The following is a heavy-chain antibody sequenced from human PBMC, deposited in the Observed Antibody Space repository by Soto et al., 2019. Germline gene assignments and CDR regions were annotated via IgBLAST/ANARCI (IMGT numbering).Heavy chain of an antibody. CDR1: GGSTSSGSYY. D-gene: IGHD2-2*01. V-gene: IGHV4-31*03. Sequence: SETLSLTCTVSGGSTSSGSYYWSWIRQHPGKGLEWIGYIYYSGSTYSNPSLKSRVTISVDTSKNQFSLKLSSVTAADTAVYYCARGPHSIYCSSTSCYQAFDYWGQGTLVTVSS. CDR3: ARGPHSIYCSSTSCYQAFDY. J-gene: IGHJ4*02. CDR2: IYYSGST.